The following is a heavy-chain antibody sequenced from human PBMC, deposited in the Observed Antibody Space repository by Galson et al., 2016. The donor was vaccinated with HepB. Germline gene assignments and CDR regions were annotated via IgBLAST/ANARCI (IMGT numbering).Heavy chain of an antibody. D-gene: IGHD3-10*01. V-gene: IGHV4-39*01. Sequence: LTCTVSGDSIGGTSYYWGWIRQPPGKGLEWIGNVYFSGSTYYNPSLKSRVTISVDTSKNQFSLKVTSVTAADTAMYYCARNYGLWFGESNWFDPWGQGTVVTVSS. CDR1: GDSIGGTSYY. CDR3: ARNYGLWFGESNWFDP. CDR2: VYFSGST. J-gene: IGHJ5*02.